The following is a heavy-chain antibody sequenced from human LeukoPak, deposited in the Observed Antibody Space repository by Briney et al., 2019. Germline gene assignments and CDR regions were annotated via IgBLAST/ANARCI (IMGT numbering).Heavy chain of an antibody. D-gene: IGHD3-10*01. CDR1: GGSISSGDYY. Sequence: SETLSLTCTVSGGSISSGDYYWSWIRQPPGKGLEWIGYIYYSGTTYYNPSLKSRVTISVDTSKNQFSLKLTSVTAADTAVYYCARGPYGSGSYYWGQGTPVTVSS. J-gene: IGHJ4*02. CDR3: ARGPYGSGSYY. CDR2: IYYSGTT. V-gene: IGHV4-30-4*01.